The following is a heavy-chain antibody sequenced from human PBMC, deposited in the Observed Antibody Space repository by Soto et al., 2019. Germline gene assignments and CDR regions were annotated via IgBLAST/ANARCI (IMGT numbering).Heavy chain of an antibody. CDR2: IYYSGST. V-gene: IGHV4-59*01. Sequence: KTSETLSLTCTVSGGSISSYYWSWIRQPPGKGLEWIGYIYYSGSTNYNPSLKSRVTISVDTSKNQFSLKLSSVTAADTAVYYCAREFRNLAVDIWGQGTMVTVS. CDR3: AREFRNLAVDI. CDR1: GGSISSYY. J-gene: IGHJ3*02.